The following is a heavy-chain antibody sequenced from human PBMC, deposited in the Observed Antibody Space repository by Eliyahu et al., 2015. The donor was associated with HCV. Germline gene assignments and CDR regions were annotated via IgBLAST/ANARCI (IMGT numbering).Heavy chain of an antibody. CDR1: GFTFSSQG. J-gene: IGHJ4*02. CDR2: ISGSGGSA. V-gene: IGHV3-23*01. CDR3: TLYNY. Sequence: EVQLLESGGGLVQPGGSLRLSCVVSGFTFSSQGISWVRQAPGKGLEWVSEISGSGGSADYAESVKGRFTISRDNSKNTLYLQMNSLRAEDTAVYYCTLYNYWGQGTLVTVSS. D-gene: IGHD4-11*01.